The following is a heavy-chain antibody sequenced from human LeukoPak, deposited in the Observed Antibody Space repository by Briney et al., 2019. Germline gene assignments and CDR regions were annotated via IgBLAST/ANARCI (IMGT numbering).Heavy chain of an antibody. CDR1: GGSFSGYY. CDR2: IYYSGST. V-gene: IGHV4-34*01. Sequence: PSETLSLTCAVYGGSFSGYYWSWIRQPPGKGLEWIGSIYYSGSTYYNPSLKSRVTISVDTSKNQFSLKLSSVTAADTAVYYCARHSPTPNWFDPWGQGTLVTVSS. D-gene: IGHD2/OR15-2a*01. J-gene: IGHJ5*02. CDR3: ARHSPTPNWFDP.